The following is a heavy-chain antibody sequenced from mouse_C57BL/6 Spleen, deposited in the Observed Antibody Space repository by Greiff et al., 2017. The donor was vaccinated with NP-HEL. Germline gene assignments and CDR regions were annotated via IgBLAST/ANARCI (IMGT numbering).Heavy chain of an antibody. CDR2: ISYDGSN. Sequence: EVKLQESGPGLVKPSQSLSLTCSVTGYSITSGYYWNWIRQFPGNKLEWMGYISYDGSNNYNPSLKNRISITLDTSQNQFFLKLNSVTTEDTATYYCARASDWYFDVWGTGTTVTVSS. CDR3: ARASDWYFDV. CDR1: GYSITSGYY. V-gene: IGHV3-6*01. J-gene: IGHJ1*03.